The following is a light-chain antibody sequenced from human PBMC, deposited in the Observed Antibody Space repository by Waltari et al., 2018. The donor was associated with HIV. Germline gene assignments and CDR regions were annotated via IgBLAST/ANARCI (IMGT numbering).Light chain of an antibody. CDR1: QSISDY. CDR2: AAS. V-gene: IGKV1-39*01. CDR3: QQSYSTPRT. Sequence: DTQMTQSPSSLSASVGDRVTITCRASQSISDYLNWYQHKPGKAPELLIFAASSLQSGVPSRFSGSGSGTDFTLTISSLQPEDFATYYCQQSYSTPRTFGQGTTVEIK. J-gene: IGKJ1*01.